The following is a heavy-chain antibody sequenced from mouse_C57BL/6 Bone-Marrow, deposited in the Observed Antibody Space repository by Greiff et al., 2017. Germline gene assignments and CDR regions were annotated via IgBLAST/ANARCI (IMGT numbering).Heavy chain of an antibody. CDR3: AREAKRDFDY. Sequence: QVQLQQPGAELVRPGSSVKLSCKASGYTFTSYWMDWVKQRPGQGLEWIGNIYPSDSETYYNQKFKDKATLTVDKSSSTAYMQLSSLTSEDSAVYYCAREAKRDFDYWGQGTTLTVSS. CDR1: GYTFTSYW. CDR2: IYPSDSET. V-gene: IGHV1-61*01. J-gene: IGHJ2*01.